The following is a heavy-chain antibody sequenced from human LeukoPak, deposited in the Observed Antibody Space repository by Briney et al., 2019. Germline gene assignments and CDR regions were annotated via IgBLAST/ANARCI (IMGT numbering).Heavy chain of an antibody. CDR2: IYNSGSEI. D-gene: IGHD6-19*01. CDR3: AKAHSSGWYVIFDY. J-gene: IGHJ4*02. CDR1: GFSFSTYS. V-gene: IGHV3-23*05. Sequence: PGGSLRLSCAASGFSFSTYSMTWVRQRPGKGLEWVSSIYNSGSEIFYADSVKGRFTISRDNSNNMLYLQMNSLRAEDAALYYCAKAHSSGWYVIFDYWGQGTLVTVSS.